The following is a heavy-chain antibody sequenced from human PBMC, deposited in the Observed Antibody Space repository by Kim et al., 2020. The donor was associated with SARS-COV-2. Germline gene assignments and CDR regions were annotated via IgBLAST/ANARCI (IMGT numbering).Heavy chain of an antibody. V-gene: IGHV4-31*03. J-gene: IGHJ4*02. CDR2: IYYSGST. D-gene: IGHD6-13*01. CDR3: ARDRIAAAGTFEY. CDR1: GGSISSGGYY. Sequence: SETLSLTCTVSGGSISSGGYYWSWIRQHPGKGLEWIGYIYYSGSTYYNPSLKSRVTISVDTSKNQFSLKLSSVTAADTAVYYCARDRIAAAGTFEYWGQGTLVTVSS.